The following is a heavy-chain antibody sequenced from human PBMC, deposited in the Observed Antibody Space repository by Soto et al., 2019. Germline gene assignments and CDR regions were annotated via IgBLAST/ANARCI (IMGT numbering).Heavy chain of an antibody. Sequence: GESLKIACKGSGYSFTSYWIGWVRQMPGKGLEWMGIIYPGDSDTRYSPSFQGQVTISADKSISTAYLQWSSLKASDTAMYYCARNLLHYYDSSGYWDYYGMDVWGQGTTVTVSS. CDR1: GYSFTSYW. V-gene: IGHV5-51*01. CDR3: ARNLLHYYDSSGYWDYYGMDV. D-gene: IGHD3-22*01. J-gene: IGHJ6*02. CDR2: IYPGDSDT.